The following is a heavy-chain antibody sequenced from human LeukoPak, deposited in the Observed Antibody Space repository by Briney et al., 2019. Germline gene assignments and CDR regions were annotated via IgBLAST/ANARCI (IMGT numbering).Heavy chain of an antibody. CDR1: GYTFTSYY. V-gene: IGHV1-46*01. D-gene: IGHD3-3*01. CDR2: INPSGGST. Sequence: ASVKVSCKASGYTFTSYYMHWVRQAPGQGLEWMGIINPSGGSTSYAQKFQGRVTMTRDMSTSTVYMELSSLRSEDTAVYYCARESTTIFGVVTRGWFDPWGQGTLVTVSS. J-gene: IGHJ5*02. CDR3: ARESTTIFGVVTRGWFDP.